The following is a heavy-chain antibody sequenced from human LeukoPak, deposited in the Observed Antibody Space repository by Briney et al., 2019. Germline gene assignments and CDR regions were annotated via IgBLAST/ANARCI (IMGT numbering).Heavy chain of an antibody. D-gene: IGHD3-9*01. CDR3: VSQSDPLSSYSCDY. J-gene: IGHJ4*02. CDR2: ISDSSGNT. Sequence: PGGSLRLSCAASGFTFSSYAMNWVRQAPGKGLEWVSSISDSSGNTYYADSVKGRFTISTDASKNTVSLQMKSLRSEDTAVYYCVSQSDPLSSYSCDYWGQGTRVSVSS. CDR1: GFTFSSYA. V-gene: IGHV3-23*01.